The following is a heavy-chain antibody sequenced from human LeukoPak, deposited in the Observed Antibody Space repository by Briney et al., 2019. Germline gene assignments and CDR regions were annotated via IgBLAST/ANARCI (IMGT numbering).Heavy chain of an antibody. Sequence: QPGGSLRPSCAASGFTFGSHWMSWVRQAPGKGLEWVADINQDGSDKHYVDSVKGRFTISRDNAESSLYLQVNSLRAEDTAVYYCVRDPRSFHFWGQGTLVTVSS. CDR3: VRDPRSFHF. J-gene: IGHJ1*01. D-gene: IGHD3-16*02. CDR2: INQDGSDK. V-gene: IGHV3-7*01. CDR1: GFTFGSHW.